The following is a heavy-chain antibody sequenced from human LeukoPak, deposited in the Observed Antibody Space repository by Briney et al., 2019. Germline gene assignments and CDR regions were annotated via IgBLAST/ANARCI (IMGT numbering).Heavy chain of an antibody. CDR3: ARDFSSSSTVYYYYYMDV. D-gene: IGHD6-6*01. CDR1: GGSISGSSYY. V-gene: IGHV4-39*07. CDR2: IYYSGST. Sequence: PSEALSLTCTVSGGSISGSSYYWGWIRQPPGKGLEWIGNIYYSGSTYYNPSLKSRVTISLDTSKNQFSLKLSSVTAADTAIYYCARDFSSSSTVYYYYYMDVWGKGTTVTVSS. J-gene: IGHJ6*03.